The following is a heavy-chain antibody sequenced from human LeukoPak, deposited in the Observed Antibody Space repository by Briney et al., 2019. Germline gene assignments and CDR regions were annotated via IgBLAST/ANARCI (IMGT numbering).Heavy chain of an antibody. D-gene: IGHD3-9*01. CDR1: GASISNYY. V-gene: IGHV4-59*03. CDR2: IYYSGST. J-gene: IGHJ4*02. CDR3: AKTARLRYFEY. Sequence: SETLSLTCTVSGASISNYYWGWVRQPPGKGLEWVGYIYYSGSTNYNPSLKSRVTISLDTSKNQFSLNLTSVTAADTAVYYCAKTARLRYFEYWGQGTLVTDSS.